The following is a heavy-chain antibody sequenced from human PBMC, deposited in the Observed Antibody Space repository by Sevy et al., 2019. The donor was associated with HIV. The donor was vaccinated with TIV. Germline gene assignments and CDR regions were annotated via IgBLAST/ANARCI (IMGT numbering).Heavy chain of an antibody. J-gene: IGHJ4*02. D-gene: IGHD5-18*01. CDR1: GFTFSSYS. Sequence: GGSLRLSCAASGFTFSSYSMNWVRQAPGKGLEWVSSISSSSYIYYADSVKGRFTISRDNAKNSLYLQMNSLRAEDTAVYYCARDVTGYSYGYSTSFDYWGQGTLVTVSS. V-gene: IGHV3-21*01. CDR3: ARDVTGYSYGYSTSFDY. CDR2: ISSSSYI.